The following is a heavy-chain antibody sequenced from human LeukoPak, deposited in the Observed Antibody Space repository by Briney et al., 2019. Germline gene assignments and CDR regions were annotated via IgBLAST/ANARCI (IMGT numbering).Heavy chain of an antibody. CDR2: ISWNSGSI. Sequence: GGSLRLSCAASGFTFDDYAMHWVRQAPGKGLEWVSGISWNSGSIGYADSVKGRFTISRDNSKNTLYLQMNSLRAEDTAVYYCARAPYSSSWDFDYWGQGTLVTVSS. J-gene: IGHJ4*02. D-gene: IGHD6-13*01. CDR3: ARAPYSSSWDFDY. CDR1: GFTFDDYA. V-gene: IGHV3-9*01.